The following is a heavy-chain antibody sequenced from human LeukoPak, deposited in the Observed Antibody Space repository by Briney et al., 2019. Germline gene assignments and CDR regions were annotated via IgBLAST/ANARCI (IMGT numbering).Heavy chain of an antibody. CDR1: GGTFSSYA. D-gene: IGHD2-2*01. CDR2: IIPIVGTT. Sequence: GASVKVSCKASGGTFSSYAFSWVRQAPGQGLEWMGGIIPIVGTTNYAQMFQGRVTITADESTSTAYMELSSLRSEDTAVYYCARVSSSTSWSVYYYYGMDVWGQGTTVTVSS. V-gene: IGHV1-69*13. CDR3: ARVSSSTSWSVYYYYGMDV. J-gene: IGHJ6*02.